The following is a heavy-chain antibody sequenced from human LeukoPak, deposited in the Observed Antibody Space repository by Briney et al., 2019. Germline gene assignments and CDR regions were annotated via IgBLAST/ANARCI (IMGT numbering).Heavy chain of an antibody. V-gene: IGHV4-30-4*01. CDR3: ARGRRYCGGDCYSSYFDY. D-gene: IGHD2-21*02. J-gene: IGHJ4*02. CDR2: IYYSGNT. Sequence: SETLSLTCTVSGGSISSGDYYWSWIRQPPGKGLEWIGYIYYSGNTYYNPSLKSRLTISVDTSKNQFSLKLSSVTAADTAVYYCARGRRYCGGDCYSSYFDYWGQGTLVTVSS. CDR1: GGSISSGDYY.